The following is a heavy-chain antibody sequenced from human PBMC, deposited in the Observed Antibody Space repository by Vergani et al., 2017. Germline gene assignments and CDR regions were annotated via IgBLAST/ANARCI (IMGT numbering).Heavy chain of an antibody. CDR3: ARNPYCGGDCYSDAFDI. J-gene: IGHJ3*02. CDR2: IYTSGSS. V-gene: IGHV4-61*02. D-gene: IGHD2-21*02. Sequence: QVHLQESGPGLVKPSQTLSLTCTVSGGSIRSSHYYWTWIRQPAGKGLEWIGRIYTSGSSNYNPSLKSPVTISVDTSKNQFSLKLSSLTAADTAVYYCARNPYCGGDCYSDAFDIWGQGTMVTVSS. CDR1: GGSIRSSHYY.